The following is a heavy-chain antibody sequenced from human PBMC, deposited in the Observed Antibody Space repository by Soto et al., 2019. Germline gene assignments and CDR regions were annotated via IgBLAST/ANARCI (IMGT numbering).Heavy chain of an antibody. CDR2: FTSNGGAR. CDR3: ARGYTGGWSRGGYLDY. Sequence: GGSLRLPCAASGFTFSSYEMNWVPQAPGKALEWISHFTSNGGARYYADSVKGRFIISRDNPGNSLYLQMNNLRAMATAVYICARGYTGGWSRGGYLDYWGQGALVAVSS. CDR1: GFTFSSYE. V-gene: IGHV3-48*03. J-gene: IGHJ4*02. D-gene: IGHD6-19*01.